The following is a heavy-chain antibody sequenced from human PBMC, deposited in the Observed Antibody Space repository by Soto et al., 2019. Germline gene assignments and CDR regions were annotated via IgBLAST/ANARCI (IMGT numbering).Heavy chain of an antibody. CDR3: ARARWFGQFDY. V-gene: IGHV4-59*01. D-gene: IGHD3-10*01. J-gene: IGHJ4*02. Sequence: SETLSLTCTVSGGSISSYYWSWIRQPPGKGLEWIGYIYYSGSTNYNPSLKSRVTISVDTSKNQFSLKLSSVTAADTAVYYCARARWFGQFDYWGQGTLVTVSS. CDR2: IYYSGST. CDR1: GGSISSYY.